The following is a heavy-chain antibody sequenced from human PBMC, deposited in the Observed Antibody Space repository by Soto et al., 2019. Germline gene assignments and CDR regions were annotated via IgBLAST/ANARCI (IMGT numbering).Heavy chain of an antibody. Sequence: PGGSLRLSCAASGFTFDAYAMHWVRQAPGKGLEWVSLISWDGGTTFYADSVKGRFTVSRDNSKNSLYLQMNSLRVEDTALYYCARDAPRYCSSSSCSTGFDPWGQGTLVTVSS. V-gene: IGHV3-43D*04. J-gene: IGHJ5*02. CDR3: ARDAPRYCSSSSCSTGFDP. D-gene: IGHD2-15*01. CDR1: GFTFDAYA. CDR2: ISWDGGTT.